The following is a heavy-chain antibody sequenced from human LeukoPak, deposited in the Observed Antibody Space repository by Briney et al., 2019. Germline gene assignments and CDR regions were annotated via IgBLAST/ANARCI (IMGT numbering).Heavy chain of an antibody. J-gene: IGHJ3*01. CDR2: ISGSGGST. V-gene: IGHV3-23*01. Sequence: GGSLRLSCAASGFTFSSYAMSWVRQAPGKGLEWVSAISGSGGSTYYADSVQGRVTISRDNSNNMVYLQMNSLRPEDTALYYCAKNFGDTFDVWGQGTMVTVSS. D-gene: IGHD3-3*01. CDR1: GFTFSSYA. CDR3: AKNFGDTFDV.